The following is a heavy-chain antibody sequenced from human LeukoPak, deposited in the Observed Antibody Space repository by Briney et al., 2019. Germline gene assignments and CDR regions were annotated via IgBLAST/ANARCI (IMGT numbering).Heavy chain of an antibody. J-gene: IGHJ4*02. CDR2: ISSSGSTI. CDR3: ASTLLWFGELLGLFDY. Sequence: PGGSLRLSCAASGFTFSDYYMSWIRQAPGKGLGWVSYISSSGSTIYYADSVKGRFTISRDNAKNSLYLQMNSLRAEDTAVYYCASTLLWFGELLGLFDYWGQGTLVTVSS. D-gene: IGHD3-10*01. CDR1: GFTFSDYY. V-gene: IGHV3-11*04.